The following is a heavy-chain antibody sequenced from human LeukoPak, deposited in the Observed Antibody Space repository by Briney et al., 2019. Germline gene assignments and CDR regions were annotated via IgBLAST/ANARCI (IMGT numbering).Heavy chain of an antibody. D-gene: IGHD3-22*01. CDR3: ARDRATMIVVVIAFSYGMDV. CDR2: ISYDGSNK. J-gene: IGHJ6*02. CDR1: GFTFSSYA. V-gene: IGHV3-30-3*01. Sequence: GGPLRLSCAASGFTFSSYAMHWVRQAPGKGREWVAVISYDGSNKYYADSVKGRFTISRDNSKNTLYLQMNSLRAEDTAVYYCARDRATMIVVVIAFSYGMDVWGQGTTVTVSS.